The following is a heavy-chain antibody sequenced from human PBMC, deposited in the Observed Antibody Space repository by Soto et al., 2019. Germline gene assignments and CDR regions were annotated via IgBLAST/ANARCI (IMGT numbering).Heavy chain of an antibody. D-gene: IGHD3-9*01. CDR3: PIFPFYILTPSNIWFAP. V-gene: IGHV3-30*03. CDR2: MSDDGSNK. CDR1: GLTFSNNG. Sequence: GGSLRIACAASGLTFSNNGMPWVRQAPGKGMEWVAIMSDDGSNKYYADSGKGRFSISRDNAKNSLYLQMNSLGPEDTAGYYSPIFPFYILTPSNIWFAPWGQGPLVSV. J-gene: IGHJ5*02.